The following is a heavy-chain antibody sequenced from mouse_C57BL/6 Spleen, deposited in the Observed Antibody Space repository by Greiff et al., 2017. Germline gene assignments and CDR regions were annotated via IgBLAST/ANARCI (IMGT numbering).Heavy chain of an antibody. V-gene: IGHV3-6*01. CDR2: ISYDGSN. CDR3: ARDYGSSLEDAMYY. D-gene: IGHD1-1*01. J-gene: IGHJ4*01. Sequence: EVQLMESGPGLVKPSQSLSLTCSVTGYSITSGYYWNWIRQFPGNKLEWMGYISYDGSNNYNPSLKNRISITRDTSKNQFFLKLNSVTTEDTATYYCARDYGSSLEDAMYYWGQGTSVTVSS. CDR1: GYSITSGYY.